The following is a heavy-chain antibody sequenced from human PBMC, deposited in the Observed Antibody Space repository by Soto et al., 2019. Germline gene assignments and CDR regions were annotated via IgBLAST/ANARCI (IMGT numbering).Heavy chain of an antibody. Sequence: PSETLSLTCTVSGGSISSGDYYWSWMRQPPGKGLEWIGYIFYSGSTYYNPSLKSRVTISVDTSKNQFSLKLSSVTAADTALYYCVRGLVHIVLVPAPRWFDPWGQGTLVTVSS. CDR1: GGSISSGDYY. D-gene: IGHD2-2*01. CDR3: VRGLVHIVLVPAPRWFDP. J-gene: IGHJ5*02. V-gene: IGHV4-30-4*01. CDR2: IFYSGST.